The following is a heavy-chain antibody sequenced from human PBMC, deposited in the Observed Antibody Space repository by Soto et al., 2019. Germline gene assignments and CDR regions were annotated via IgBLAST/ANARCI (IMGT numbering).Heavy chain of an antibody. J-gene: IGHJ6*03. D-gene: IGHD3-16*01. CDR1: GYTFSSYG. Sequence: QVQLVQSGPEVKKPGASVKVSCKASGYTFSSYGISWVRQAPGQGFEWMAWISVDNGNTNFAQRFQGRVTMTTDTGTSTAYLGLRSLRADDTAVYYGARFKQGANRNPIGNHNYYYMDVWGEGTTVTVSS. V-gene: IGHV1-18*01. CDR3: ARFKQGANRNPIGNHNYYYMDV. CDR2: ISVDNGNT.